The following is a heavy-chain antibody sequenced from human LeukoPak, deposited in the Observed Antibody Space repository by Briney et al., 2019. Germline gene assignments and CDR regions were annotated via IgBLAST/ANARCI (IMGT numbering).Heavy chain of an antibody. Sequence: GASVKVSCKASGFTFTSSAVQWVRQARGQRLEWIGWIVVGSGNTNYAQKFQERVTITRDMSTNTAYMELSSLRSEDTAVYYCAAGRRSDGNFDYWGQGTLVTVSS. V-gene: IGHV1-58*01. CDR2: IVVGSGNT. CDR1: GFTFTSSA. CDR3: AAGRRSDGNFDY. J-gene: IGHJ4*02. D-gene: IGHD1-14*01.